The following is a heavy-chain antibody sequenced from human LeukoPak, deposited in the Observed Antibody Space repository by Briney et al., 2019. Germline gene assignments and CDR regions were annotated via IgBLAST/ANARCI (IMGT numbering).Heavy chain of an antibody. V-gene: IGHV3-23*01. CDR3: AKGIAVTGTYYYGLDV. CDR1: GFTFSSYA. D-gene: IGHD6-19*01. CDR2: ISDSGGST. J-gene: IGHJ6*02. Sequence: PGGSLRLSCAASGFTFSSYAMSWVRQAPGKGLEWVSSISDSGGSTYYADSLKGRFTISRDSSKNTLYLQVNSLRAEDTAVYYCAKGIAVTGTYYYGLDVWGQGTTVTVSS.